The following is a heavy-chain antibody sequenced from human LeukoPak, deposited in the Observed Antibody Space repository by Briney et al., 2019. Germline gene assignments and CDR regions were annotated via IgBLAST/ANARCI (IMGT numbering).Heavy chain of an antibody. CDR2: ISRSSSYI. CDR1: GFTFSSYT. Sequence: GGSLRLSCAASGFTFSSYTMNWVRQAPGKGLEWVSSISRSSSYIYYADSVKGRFTISRDNSKNTLYLQMNSLRAEDTAVYYCANDLGWIQLNLGRGQGTLVTVSS. CDR3: ANDLGWIQLNLG. J-gene: IGHJ4*02. D-gene: IGHD5-18*01. V-gene: IGHV3-21*04.